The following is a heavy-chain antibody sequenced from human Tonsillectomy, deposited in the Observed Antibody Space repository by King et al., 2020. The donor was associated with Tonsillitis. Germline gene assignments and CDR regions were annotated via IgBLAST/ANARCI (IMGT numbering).Heavy chain of an antibody. CDR2: ISYDGSNK. D-gene: IGHD4-17*01. CDR3: AKDRFDGDYVIYYFDY. V-gene: IGHV3-30*18. J-gene: IGHJ4*02. Sequence: VQLVESGGGVVQPGRSLRLSCAASGFTFSSYGMHWVRQAPGKGLEWVAVISYDGSNKYYADSVKCRFTISRDNSKNTLYLQMNSLRAEDTAVYYCAKDRFDGDYVIYYFDYWGQGTLVTVSS. CDR1: GFTFSSYG.